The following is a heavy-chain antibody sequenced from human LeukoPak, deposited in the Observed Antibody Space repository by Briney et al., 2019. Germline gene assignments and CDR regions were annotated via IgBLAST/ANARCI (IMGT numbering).Heavy chain of an antibody. CDR2: IYYSGST. D-gene: IGHD6-13*01. Sequence: PSETLSLTCTVSGGSISTYYWSWIRQPPGKGLEWIGYIYYSGSTNYNPSLKSRVTISVDTSKNQFSLKLSSVTAADTAVYYCAREVRYSSSWYEVGYYFDYWGQGTLVTVSS. CDR1: GGSISTYY. V-gene: IGHV4-59*01. CDR3: AREVRYSSSWYEVGYYFDY. J-gene: IGHJ4*02.